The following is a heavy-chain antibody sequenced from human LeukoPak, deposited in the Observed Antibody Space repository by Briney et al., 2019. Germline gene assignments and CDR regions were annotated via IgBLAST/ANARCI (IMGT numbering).Heavy chain of an antibody. CDR2: ISSSGSTI. D-gene: IGHD3-16*01. V-gene: IGHV3-48*04. CDR3: ARERGAFDY. Sequence: PGGSLRLSCAASGFTFRSYSMNWVRQAPGKGLEWVSYISSSGSTIYYADSVKGRFTISRDNAKNLLYLQMNSLRAEDTAVYYCARERGAFDYWGQGTLVTVSS. J-gene: IGHJ4*02. CDR1: GFTFRSYS.